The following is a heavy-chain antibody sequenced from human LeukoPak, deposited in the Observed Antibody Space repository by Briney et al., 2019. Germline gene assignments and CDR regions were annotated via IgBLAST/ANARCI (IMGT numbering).Heavy chain of an antibody. D-gene: IGHD4-23*01. CDR1: GFTFSGCG. V-gene: IGHV3-33*01. CDR3: ARVEFGGNNGIP. J-gene: IGHJ5*02. CDR2: IWYDGRDK. Sequence: GGSLRLSCAASGFTFSGCGMHWVRQAPGKGLEWVAFIWYDGRDKYYADSVKGQFTISRDNSKNTLYLQMNSLRAEDTAVYYCARVEFGGNNGIPWGQGTLVTVSS.